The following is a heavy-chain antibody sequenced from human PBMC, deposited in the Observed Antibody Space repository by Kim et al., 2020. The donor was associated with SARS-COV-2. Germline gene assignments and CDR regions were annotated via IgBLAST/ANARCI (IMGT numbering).Heavy chain of an antibody. V-gene: IGHV3-48*03. CDR3: VRDRYYGSGTFDY. D-gene: IGHD3-10*01. Sequence: GGSLRLSCAASGFSFSSYEMNWVRQAPGKRLEWVSYIRSSGSTIYYADSVKGRFTISRDTAKNSLYLRMNSLRAEDAALYYCVRDRYYGSGTFDYWGQG. CDR2: IRSSGSTI. J-gene: IGHJ4*02. CDR1: GFSFSSYE.